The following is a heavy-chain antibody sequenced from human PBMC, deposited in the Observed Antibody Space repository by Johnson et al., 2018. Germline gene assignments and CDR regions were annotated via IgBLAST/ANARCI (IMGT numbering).Heavy chain of an antibody. CDR2: ISRSGGGT. D-gene: IGHD4-17*01. CDR1: GFIFSSYA. V-gene: IGHV3-23*04. J-gene: IGHJ6*02. CDR3: AKGGVTTYYDMDV. Sequence: VQLVQSGGGLVQPGGSLRLSCAASGFIFSSYAMSWVRQAPGKGLEWVSGISRSGGGTYYADSVKGRFTISRDNSKNTLYLQMNSLRAEDTAVYYGAKGGVTTYYDMDVWGQGTTVTVSS.